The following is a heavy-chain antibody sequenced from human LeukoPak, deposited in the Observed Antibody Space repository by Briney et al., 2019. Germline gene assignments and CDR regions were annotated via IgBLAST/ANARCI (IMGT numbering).Heavy chain of an antibody. CDR2: ISYDGSNK. V-gene: IGHV3-30*03. Sequence: GGSLRLSCAASGFTFSSYGLHWVRQAPGKGLEWVAVISYDGSNKYYADSAKGRFTIYRENSKNTLYLQMNSLRAEDTAVYYCARRGYCSGGSLPRVYYFDYWGQGTLVTVSS. CDR1: GFTFSSYG. CDR3: ARRGYCSGGSLPRVYYFDY. D-gene: IGHD2-15*01. J-gene: IGHJ4*02.